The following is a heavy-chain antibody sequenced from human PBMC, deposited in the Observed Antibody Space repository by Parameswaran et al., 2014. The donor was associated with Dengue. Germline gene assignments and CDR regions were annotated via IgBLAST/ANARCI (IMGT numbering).Heavy chain of an antibody. J-gene: IGHJ6*02. Sequence: WIRQPPGKGLEWISSISSTSSYSYYADSVNGRFTISRDNAKNSLYLQMNSLRAEDTAVYFCARRYQLFLDYGMDVWGQGTTVTVSS. CDR3: ARRYQLFLDYGMDV. D-gene: IGHD2-2*01. CDR2: ISSTSSYS. V-gene: IGHV3-21*01.